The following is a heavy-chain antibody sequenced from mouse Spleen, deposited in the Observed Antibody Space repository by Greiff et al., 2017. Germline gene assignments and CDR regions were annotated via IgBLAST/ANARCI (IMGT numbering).Heavy chain of an antibody. D-gene: IGHD1-1*01. CDR3: ARRDYGSSFDY. V-gene: IGHV5-12-1*01. CDR1: GFAFSSYD. CDR2: ISSGGGST. J-gene: IGHJ2*01. Sequence: EVQLVESGGGLVKPGGSLKLSCAASGFAFSSYDMSWVRQTPEKRLEWVAYISSGGGSTYYPDTVKGRFTISRDNAKNTLYLQMSSLKSEDTAMYYCARRDYGSSFDYWGQGTTLTVSS.